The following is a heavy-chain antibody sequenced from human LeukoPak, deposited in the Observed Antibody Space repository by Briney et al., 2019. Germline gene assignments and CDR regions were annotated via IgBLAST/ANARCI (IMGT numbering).Heavy chain of an antibody. CDR1: GGSFSGYY. J-gene: IGHJ6*03. Sequence: SETLSLTCAVYGGSFSGYYWSWIRQPPGKGLEWIGEINHSGSTNYNPSLKSRVTISVDTSKNQFSLKLSSVIAADTAVYYCARGLFDYVWGSYRYYYHYMDVWGKGTTVTVSS. CDR2: INHSGST. V-gene: IGHV4-34*01. D-gene: IGHD3-16*02. CDR3: ARGLFDYVWGSYRYYYHYMDV.